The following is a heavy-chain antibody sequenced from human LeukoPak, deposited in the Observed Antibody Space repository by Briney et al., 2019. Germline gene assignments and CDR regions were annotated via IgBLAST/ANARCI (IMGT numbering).Heavy chain of an antibody. D-gene: IGHD3-22*01. CDR3: ASLSRDYDSSGYYYGLDY. CDR2: IIPIFGTA. CDR1: GGTFSSYA. V-gene: IGHV1-69*13. Sequence: SVKVSCKASGGTFSSYAISWVRQAPGQGLGWMGGIIPIFGTANYAQKFQGRVTITADESTSTAYMELSSLRSEDTAVYYCASLSRDYDSSGYYYGLDYWGQGTLVTVSS. J-gene: IGHJ4*02.